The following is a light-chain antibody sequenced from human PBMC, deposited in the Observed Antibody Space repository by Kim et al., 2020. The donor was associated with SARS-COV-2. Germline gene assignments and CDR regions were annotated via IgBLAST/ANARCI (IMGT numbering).Light chain of an antibody. CDR3: QQSYYTPPIT. V-gene: IGKV1-39*01. CDR2: SAS. CDR1: QTIHIY. Sequence: SVGDRVTITCRASQTIHIYLNWYQQKPGKAPKLLIESASSLQSGVPSRFSGSGSGTDFTLTITSVQPEDLATYYCQQSYYTPPITFGQGTRLEIK. J-gene: IGKJ5*01.